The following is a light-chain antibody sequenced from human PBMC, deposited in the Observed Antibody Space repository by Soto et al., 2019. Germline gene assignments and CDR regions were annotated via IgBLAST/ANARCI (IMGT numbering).Light chain of an antibody. V-gene: IGKV3-11*01. J-gene: IGKJ4*01. Sequence: EIVLTQSPATLSLSPGERATLSCRASRSVSSYLAWYQQKPGQAPRLLIYDVSNRATGIPARFSGSGSGTDFTLIIGSLEPEDFAVYYCHQRSNWPLTFGGGTKVDIK. CDR1: RSVSSY. CDR3: HQRSNWPLT. CDR2: DVS.